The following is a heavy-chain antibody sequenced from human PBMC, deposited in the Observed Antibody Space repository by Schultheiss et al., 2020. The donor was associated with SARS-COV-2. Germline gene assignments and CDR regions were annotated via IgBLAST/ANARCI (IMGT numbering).Heavy chain of an antibody. CDR2: IKQDGSEK. Sequence: GGSLRLSCAASGFTFSSYAMHWVRQAPGKGLEWVANIKQDGSEKYYVDSVKGRFTISRDNAKNSLYLQMNSLRAEDTAVYYCVRFLEWRYYYYMDVWGKGTTVTVSS. CDR1: GFTFSSYA. J-gene: IGHJ6*03. CDR3: VRFLEWRYYYYMDV. D-gene: IGHD3-3*01. V-gene: IGHV3-7*01.